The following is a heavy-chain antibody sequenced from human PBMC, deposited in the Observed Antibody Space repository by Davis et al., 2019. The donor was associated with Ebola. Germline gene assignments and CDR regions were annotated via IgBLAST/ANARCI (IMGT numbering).Heavy chain of an antibody. CDR3: AREMATTNDAFDI. CDR2: ISYDGSNK. V-gene: IGHV3-30*14. Sequence: GESLKISCAASGFTFSSYAMHWVRQAPGKGLEWVAVISYDGSNKYYADSVKGRFTISRDNSKNTLYLQMNSLRVEDTAVYYCAREMATTNDAFDIWGQGTMVSVSS. D-gene: IGHD5-24*01. CDR1: GFTFSSYA. J-gene: IGHJ3*02.